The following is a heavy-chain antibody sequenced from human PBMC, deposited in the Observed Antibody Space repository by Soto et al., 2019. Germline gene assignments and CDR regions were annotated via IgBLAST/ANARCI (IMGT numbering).Heavy chain of an antibody. CDR2: LSKDGNVK. J-gene: IGHJ4*02. D-gene: IGHD2-8*02. Sequence: QVQLVEFGGGVVQAGRSLRLSCAASGFTCSSYGMHWVRQAPGKGLEWVADLSKDGNVKYYAECVKGRFTISRDNSRNTLYLQMNSLGAEDTAAYYCTGEVASGYWGQGTLVTVSS. CDR3: TGEVASGY. V-gene: IGHV3-30*03. CDR1: GFTCSSYG.